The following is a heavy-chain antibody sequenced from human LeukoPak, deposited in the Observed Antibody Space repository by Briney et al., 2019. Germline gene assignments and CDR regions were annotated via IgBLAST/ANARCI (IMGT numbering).Heavy chain of an antibody. Sequence: GASVKVSCKASGYTFTGYYIHWVRQAPGQGLEWMGWINPNSGGTDYAQKFQGRVTMTRDTSISTAYMELSRLRSDDTAVYYCARDPTAIIAAFTLSWFDPWGQGTLVTVSS. CDR2: INPNSGGT. CDR3: ARDPTAIIAAFTLSWFDP. D-gene: IGHD6-13*01. CDR1: GYTFTGYY. V-gene: IGHV1-2*02. J-gene: IGHJ5*02.